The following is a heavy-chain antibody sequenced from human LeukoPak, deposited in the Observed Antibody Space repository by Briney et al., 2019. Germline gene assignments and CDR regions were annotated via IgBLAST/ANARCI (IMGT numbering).Heavy chain of an antibody. CDR2: ISGDGVSS. Sequence: SGGSLRHSCAASGFMFDDYAMHWVRQVPGRGLEWVSLISGDGVSSFYADSVRGRFTISRDNNNNSLSLQMHSLTTEDTAFYYCAREQFSHTSNYFDNWGQGILVTVSS. V-gene: IGHV3-43*02. D-gene: IGHD5-24*01. CDR3: AREQFSHTSNYFDN. J-gene: IGHJ4*02. CDR1: GFMFDDYA.